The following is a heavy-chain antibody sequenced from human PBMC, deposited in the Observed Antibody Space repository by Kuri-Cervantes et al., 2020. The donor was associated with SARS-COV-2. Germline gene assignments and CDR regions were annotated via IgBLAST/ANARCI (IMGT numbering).Heavy chain of an antibody. Sequence: GSLRLSCAVYGGSFSDYYWSWVRQPPGKGLEWIGEINHSGNTNYDPSLKSRVTISIDTSKNQFSLKLSSVTAADTALYFCARDNAVVAAAGNYSYYAMDVWGLGTTVTVSS. CDR1: GGSFSDYY. V-gene: IGHV4-34*01. CDR3: ARDNAVVAAAGNYSYYAMDV. J-gene: IGHJ6*02. CDR2: INHSGNT. D-gene: IGHD2-15*01.